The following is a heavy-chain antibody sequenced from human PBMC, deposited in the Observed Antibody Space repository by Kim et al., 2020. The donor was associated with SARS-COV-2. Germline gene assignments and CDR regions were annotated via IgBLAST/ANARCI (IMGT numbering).Heavy chain of an antibody. V-gene: IGHV4-39*07. CDR3: ARDIGYSSSMFDP. D-gene: IGHD6-13*01. Sequence: SETLSLTCTVSGGSISSSSYYWGWIRQPPGKGLEWIGSIYYSGSTYYNPSLKSRVTISVDTSKNQFSLKLSSVTAADTAVYYCARDIGYSSSMFDPWGQGTLVTVSS. CDR2: IYYSGST. J-gene: IGHJ5*02. CDR1: GGSISSSSYY.